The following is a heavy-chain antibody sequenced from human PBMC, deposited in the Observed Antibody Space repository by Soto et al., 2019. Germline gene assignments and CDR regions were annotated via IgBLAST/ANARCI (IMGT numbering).Heavy chain of an antibody. V-gene: IGHV4-30-2*01. CDR2: IYHSGST. Sequence: QLQLQESGSGLVKPSQTLSLTCAVSGGSISSGGYSWSWIRQPPGKGLEWIGYIYHSGSTYDNPSLKSRLTKSVDRSKNQSALKLSAVTDAETAVFDCASVPARWGQGTLVTVSS. J-gene: IGHJ4*02. D-gene: IGHD2-2*01. CDR1: GGSISSGGYS. CDR3: ASVPAR.